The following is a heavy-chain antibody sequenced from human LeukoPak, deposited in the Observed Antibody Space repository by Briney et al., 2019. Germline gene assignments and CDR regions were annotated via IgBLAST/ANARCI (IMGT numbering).Heavy chain of an antibody. V-gene: IGHV3-66*02. CDR3: ARGFFNFED. J-gene: IGHJ4*02. CDR2: IYSGGDT. Sequence: HPGGSLRLSCAASGFSVSGYYMSWVRQAPGRGLEWVSVIYSGGDTSYVDSVKGRFTVSRDNAKNTVDLHMNGLRPEDTAFYYCARGFFNFEDWGRGTLVTVSS. D-gene: IGHD3-3*01. CDR1: GFSVSGYY.